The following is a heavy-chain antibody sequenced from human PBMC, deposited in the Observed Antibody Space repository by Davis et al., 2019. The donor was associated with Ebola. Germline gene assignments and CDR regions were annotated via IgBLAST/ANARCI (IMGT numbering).Heavy chain of an antibody. D-gene: IGHD5-12*01. J-gene: IGHJ4*02. Sequence: HSQTLSLTCAISGDSVSGSNGAWNWIRQSPSRGLEWLGRTYYASKWYHDYAVSVKSRLIINLDTSKNQFSLQLNSVTPEDTAVYYCARGWLRTGFDYWGQGTLVTVSA. CDR2: TYYASKWYH. V-gene: IGHV6-1*01. CDR1: GDSVSGSNGA. CDR3: ARGWLRTGFDY.